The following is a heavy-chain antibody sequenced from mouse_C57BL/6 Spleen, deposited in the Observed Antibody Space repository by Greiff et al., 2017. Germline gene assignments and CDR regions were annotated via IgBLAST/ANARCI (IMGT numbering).Heavy chain of an antibody. CDR2: IDPSDSET. CDR3: ARSGYGNYAYYFDY. D-gene: IGHD2-10*02. CDR1: GYTFTSYW. J-gene: IGHJ2*01. V-gene: IGHV1-52*01. Sequence: VQLQQPGAELVRPGSSVKLSCKASGYTFTSYWMHWVKQRPIQGLEWIGNIDPSDSETHYNQKFKDKATLTVDKSSSTAYMQLSRLTSEDSAVYYCARSGYGNYAYYFDYWGQGTTLTVSS.